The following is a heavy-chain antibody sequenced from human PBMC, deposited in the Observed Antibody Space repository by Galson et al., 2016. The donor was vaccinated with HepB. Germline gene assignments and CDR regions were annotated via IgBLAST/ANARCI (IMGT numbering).Heavy chain of an antibody. J-gene: IGHJ4*02. CDR2: ISGPGRNT. V-gene: IGHV3-23*01. CDR3: AKDPIQCGGDCTRASYYFDY. Sequence: SLRLSCAASGFTFSSYALNWVRQAPGKGLEWVSSISGPGRNTYYADSVKGRFTISRDNSKNTLYLQMNSLRAEDTAVYYCAKDPIQCGGDCTRASYYFDYWGQGLLVTVSS. CDR1: GFTFSSYA. D-gene: IGHD2-21*02.